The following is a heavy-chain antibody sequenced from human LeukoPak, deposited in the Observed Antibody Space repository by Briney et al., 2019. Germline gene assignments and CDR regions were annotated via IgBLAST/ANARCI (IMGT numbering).Heavy chain of an antibody. J-gene: IGHJ6*02. CDR3: ARDASYSYGYLGYYYYGMDV. Sequence: PSETLSLTCTVSGGSISSYYWSWIRQPPGKGLEWFGYIYYSGSTNYNPSLKSRVTISVDTSKNQFSLKLSSVTAADTAVYYCARDASYSYGYLGYYYYGMDVWGQGTTVTVSS. CDR1: GGSISSYY. V-gene: IGHV4-59*01. D-gene: IGHD5-18*01. CDR2: IYYSGST.